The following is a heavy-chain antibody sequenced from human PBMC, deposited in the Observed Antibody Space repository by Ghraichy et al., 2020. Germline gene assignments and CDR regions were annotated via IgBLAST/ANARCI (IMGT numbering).Heavy chain of an antibody. J-gene: IGHJ4*02. CDR1: GFTFSDDW. Sequence: GGSLRLSCAASGFTFSDDWLHWVRQAPGKWLEWVAYIRQDATEKYYVDSVKGRFIISRDNAKNSLYLQMNSLTAEDTAVYYCARDKNHAQDSWGQGTLVTVSS. CDR2: IRQDATEK. CDR3: ARDKNHAQDS. V-gene: IGHV3-7*03. D-gene: IGHD1-14*01.